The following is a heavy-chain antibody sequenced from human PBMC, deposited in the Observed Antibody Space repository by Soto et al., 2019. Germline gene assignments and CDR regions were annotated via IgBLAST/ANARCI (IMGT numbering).Heavy chain of an antibody. CDR1: GGSVSSHH. D-gene: IGHD2-21*01. J-gene: IGHJ4*02. Sequence: QVQLQESGPGLVKPSETLSLTCTVSGGSVSSHHWTWIRQPPGKGLEWIGDYSDSTSYSPSLKSRAXTXAXXSKDQFSLKLRSVTAADTAVYYCATYSRGEGGRGYWGQGTLVTVSS. V-gene: IGHV4-59*08. CDR3: ATYSRGEGGRGY. CDR2: DYSDST.